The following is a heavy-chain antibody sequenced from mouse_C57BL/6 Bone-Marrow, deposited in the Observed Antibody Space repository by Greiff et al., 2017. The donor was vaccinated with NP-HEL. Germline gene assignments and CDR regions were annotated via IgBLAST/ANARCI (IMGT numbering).Heavy chain of an antibody. V-gene: IGHV2-9-1*01. CDR3: ARNDYVGGAYAMDY. D-gene: IGHD2-4*01. Sequence: QVQLKESGPGLVAPSQSLSITCTVSGFSLTSYAISWVRQPPGKGLEWLGVIWTGGGTNYNSALKSRLSISKDNSKSQVYLQMNSLQTDDTARYYCARNDYVGGAYAMDYWGQGTSVTVSS. CDR1: GFSLTSYA. CDR2: IWTGGGT. J-gene: IGHJ4*01.